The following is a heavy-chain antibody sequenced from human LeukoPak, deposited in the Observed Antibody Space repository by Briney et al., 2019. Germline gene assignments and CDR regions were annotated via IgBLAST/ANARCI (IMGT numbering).Heavy chain of an antibody. V-gene: IGHV3-23*01. CDR3: AKGRIFGVVTYFDY. Sequence: GGSLRLSCAASGFTFSSYAMSWVRQAPGKGLEWVSAISGSGGSTYYADSVKGRFTISRDNSKNTLYLQMNSLRAEHTAVYYCAKGRIFGVVTYFDYWGQGTLVTVSS. CDR1: GFTFSSYA. CDR2: ISGSGGST. D-gene: IGHD3-3*01. J-gene: IGHJ4*02.